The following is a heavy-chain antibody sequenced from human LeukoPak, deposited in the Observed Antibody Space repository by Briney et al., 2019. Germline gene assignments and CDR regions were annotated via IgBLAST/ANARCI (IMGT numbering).Heavy chain of an antibody. CDR1: GFTVSSNY. CDR2: IYAGGST. J-gene: IGHJ4*02. V-gene: IGHV3-53*01. D-gene: IGHD5-12*01. CDR3: ASGRARGYSGYDPFDY. Sequence: PGGSLRLSCAASGFTVSSNYMNWVRQAPGKGLELGAVIYAGGSTYYADSVKGRFTISRDNSKNTLYLQMNSLRAEDTAVYYCASGRARGYSGYDPFDYWGQGTLVTVSS.